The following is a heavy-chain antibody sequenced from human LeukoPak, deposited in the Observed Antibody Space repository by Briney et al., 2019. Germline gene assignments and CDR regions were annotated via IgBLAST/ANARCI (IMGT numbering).Heavy chain of an antibody. D-gene: IGHD1-26*01. CDR3: TTDRGQIQWELLDAFDI. V-gene: IGHV3-15*01. Sequence: GGSLRLSCAASGFTFSNAWMSWVRQAPGKGLEWVGRIKSKTDGGTTDYAAPVKGRFTISRDDSKNTLYLQMNSLKTEDTAVYYCTTDRGQIQWELLDAFDIWGQGTMVTVSS. J-gene: IGHJ3*02. CDR2: IKSKTDGGTT. CDR1: GFTFSNAW.